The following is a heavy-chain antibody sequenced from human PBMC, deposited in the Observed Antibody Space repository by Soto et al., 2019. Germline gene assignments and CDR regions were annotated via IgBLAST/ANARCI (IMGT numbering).Heavy chain of an antibody. CDR1: GFTFSSYW. CDR2: IKQDGREK. CDR3: AREPKYCTNGVCYYYYCYMDV. D-gene: IGHD2-8*01. J-gene: IGHJ6*03. Sequence: GGSLSLSCAASGFTFSSYWMSWVRQAPGKGLEWVANIKQDGREKYYVNSVKGRFTISRDNAKNSMYLQMNSLRAEDAAVYYCAREPKYCTNGVCYYYYCYMDVWGKGTTVTVSS. V-gene: IGHV3-7*01.